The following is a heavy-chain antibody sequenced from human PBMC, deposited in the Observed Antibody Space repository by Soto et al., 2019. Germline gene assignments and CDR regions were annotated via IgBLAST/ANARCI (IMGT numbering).Heavy chain of an antibody. D-gene: IGHD3-10*01. V-gene: IGHV1-46*01. J-gene: IGHJ6*02. CDR1: GYTFTSYY. CDR3: ARAHYYGSGSYYLPYYYGMDV. Sequence: ASVKVSCKASGYTFTSYYMHWVRQAPGQGLEWMGIINPSGGSASYAQKFQGRVTMTRDTSTSTVYMELSSLRSEDTAVYYCARAHYYGSGSYYLPYYYGMDVWGQGTTVTVSS. CDR2: INPSGGSA.